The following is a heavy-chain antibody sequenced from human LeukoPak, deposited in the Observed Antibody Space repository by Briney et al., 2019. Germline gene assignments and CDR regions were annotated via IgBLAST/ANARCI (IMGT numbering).Heavy chain of an antibody. D-gene: IGHD5-24*01. V-gene: IGHV1-69*05. J-gene: IGHJ4*02. Sequence: SVKVSCKASGGTFSSYAISWVRQAPGQGLEWTGRIIPIFGTANYAQKFQGRVTITTDESTSTAYMELSSLRSEDTAVYYCASAILDGYNDMYFDYWGQGTLVTVSS. CDR3: ASAILDGYNDMYFDY. CDR1: GGTFSSYA. CDR2: IIPIFGTA.